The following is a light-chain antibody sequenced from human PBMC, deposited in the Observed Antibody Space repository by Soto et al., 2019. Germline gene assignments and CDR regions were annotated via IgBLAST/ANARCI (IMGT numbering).Light chain of an antibody. CDR1: QSLSSGS. J-gene: IGKJ5*01. CDR2: GAS. V-gene: IGKV3D-20*02. CDR3: QQRSKWPRNT. Sequence: EIVLTQSPGTLSLSPGERATLSCRASQSLSSGSLVWYQQKPGQAPRLLIYGASSRATGTPARFSGSGSGTDFTLTISSLEPEDFAVYYCQQRSKWPRNTFGQGTRLEIK.